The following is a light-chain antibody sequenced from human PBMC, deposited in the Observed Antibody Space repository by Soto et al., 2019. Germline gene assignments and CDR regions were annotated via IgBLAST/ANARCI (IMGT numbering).Light chain of an antibody. Sequence: DIQMTQSPSSLSASVGDRVTITCRASQGIGYSLAWYQQKPGRVPKLLIYATSALQSGVPSRFSGGGSGADFTLSIDSLQPEDLATYYCQKYDRVPGTFGQGTKVEVK. CDR3: QKYDRVPGT. J-gene: IGKJ1*01. CDR2: ATS. CDR1: QGIGYS. V-gene: IGKV1-27*01.